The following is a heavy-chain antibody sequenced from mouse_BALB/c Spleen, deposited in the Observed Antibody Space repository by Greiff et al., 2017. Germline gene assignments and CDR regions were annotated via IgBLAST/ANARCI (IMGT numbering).Heavy chain of an antibody. V-gene: IGHV5-4*02. J-gene: IGHJ4*01. Sequence: EVKLMESGGGLVKPGGSLKLSCAASGFTFSDYYMYWFRQTPEKRLEWVATISDGGSYTYYPDSVKGRFTISRDNAKNNLYLQMSSLKSEDTAMYYCAREGNMDYWGQGTSVTVSS. CDR2: ISDGGSYT. CDR1: GFTFSDYY. CDR3: AREGNMDY.